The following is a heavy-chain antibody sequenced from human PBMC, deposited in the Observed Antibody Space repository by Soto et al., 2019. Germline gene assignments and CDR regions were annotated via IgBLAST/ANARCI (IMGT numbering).Heavy chain of an antibody. V-gene: IGHV4-30-4*01. CDR3: ARGGGYDY. Sequence: QVQLQESGPGLVKPSQTLSLTCIVSGVSISSGDDYWSWIRQPPGKGLEWIGHIYSSGSTYCNPSLRSRATISADTSKNQFSRELTSVTAADTAVYYCARGGGYDYWGQGALVTVSS. CDR1: GVSISSGDDY. D-gene: IGHD3-22*01. J-gene: IGHJ4*02. CDR2: IYSSGST.